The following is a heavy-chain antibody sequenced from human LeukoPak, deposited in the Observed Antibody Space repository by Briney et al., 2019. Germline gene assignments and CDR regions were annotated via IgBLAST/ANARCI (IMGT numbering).Heavy chain of an antibody. CDR3: ARDSYSSSWYGIDY. D-gene: IGHD6-13*01. CDR1: GFTFSSYS. J-gene: IGHJ4*02. Sequence: GGSLRLSCAASGFTFSSYSMNWVRQAPGMGLEWVSSISSSSSYIYYADSVKGRFTISRDNAKNSLYLQMNSLRAEDTAVYYCARDSYSSSWYGIDYWGQGTLVTVSS. V-gene: IGHV3-21*01. CDR2: ISSSSSYI.